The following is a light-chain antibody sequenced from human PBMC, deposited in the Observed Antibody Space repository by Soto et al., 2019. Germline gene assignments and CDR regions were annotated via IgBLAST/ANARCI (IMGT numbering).Light chain of an antibody. CDR1: QSVSNN. V-gene: IGKV3-15*01. CDR2: DVS. J-gene: IGKJ5*01. Sequence: EIVLPQSPGTLSLSPGESATLSCRASQSVSNNYLAWYQHKPGQAPRLLIYDVSIRATGVPARFSATGSETDFTLTISGLQSEDSAVYFCQQYNNWPFSFGQGTRLEI. CDR3: QQYNNWPFS.